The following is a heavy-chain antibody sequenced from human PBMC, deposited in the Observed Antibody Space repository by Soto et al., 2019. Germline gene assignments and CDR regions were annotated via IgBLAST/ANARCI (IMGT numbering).Heavy chain of an antibody. CDR1: GGSFSGYY. V-gene: IGHV4-34*01. CDR3: ARAGYDYIWGSYRSRGYFDY. J-gene: IGHJ4*02. CDR2: INHSGST. Sequence: PSETLSLTCAVYGGSFSGYYWSWISQPPGKGLEWIGEINHSGSTNYNPSLKSRVTISVDTSKNQFSLKLSSVTAADTAVYYCARAGYDYIWGSYRSRGYFDYWGQGTLVTVSS. D-gene: IGHD3-16*02.